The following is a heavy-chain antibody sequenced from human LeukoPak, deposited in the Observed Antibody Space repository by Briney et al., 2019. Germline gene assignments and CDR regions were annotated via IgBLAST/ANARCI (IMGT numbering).Heavy chain of an antibody. J-gene: IGHJ5*02. CDR1: GASLNGHY. D-gene: IGHD2-8*01. V-gene: IGHV4-34*01. CDR3: AQNGQSGFSFDP. Sequence: SETLSLTCAVYGASLNGHYWSWIRQPPGKALEWIGEGSDFGGTKYNPSLKSRVTISADTSKNQFSLKLRSVTAADTAVYYCAQNGQSGFSFDPWGQGTLVTVSS. CDR2: GSDFGGT.